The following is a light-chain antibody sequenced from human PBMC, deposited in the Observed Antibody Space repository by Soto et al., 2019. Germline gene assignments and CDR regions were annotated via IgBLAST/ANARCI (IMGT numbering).Light chain of an antibody. CDR3: QQYNNWPPWT. CDR2: GAS. Sequence: EIVRTQSPATLSVSPGERATLSCRASQSVSSNLDWYQQKPGQAPRLLIYGASTRATGIPARFSGSGSGTEFTLTISSLQSEDFAVYYCQQYNNWPPWTFGQGTKVDIK. V-gene: IGKV3-15*01. J-gene: IGKJ1*01. CDR1: QSVSSN.